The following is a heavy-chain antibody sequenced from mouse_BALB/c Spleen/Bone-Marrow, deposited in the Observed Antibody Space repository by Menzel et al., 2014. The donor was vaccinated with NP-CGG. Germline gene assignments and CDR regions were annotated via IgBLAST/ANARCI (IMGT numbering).Heavy chain of an antibody. CDR3: ARLGYYGGVAY. J-gene: IGHJ3*01. CDR1: GFDFSRYW. CDR2: INPDSSTI. D-gene: IGHD2-3*01. V-gene: IGHV4-1*02. Sequence: EVKLLESGGGLVQPGGSLKLSCAASGFDFSRYWMSWVRQAPGKGLEWIGEINPDSSTINYTPSLKDKFIISRDNAKNTLYLQVSKVRSEDTALYYCARLGYYGGVAYWGQGTLVTVSA.